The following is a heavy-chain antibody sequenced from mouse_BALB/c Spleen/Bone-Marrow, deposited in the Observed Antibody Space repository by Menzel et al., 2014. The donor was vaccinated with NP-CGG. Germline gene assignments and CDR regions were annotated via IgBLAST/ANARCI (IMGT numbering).Heavy chain of an antibody. CDR2: IYPGDGET. D-gene: IGHD2-2*01. CDR1: GYAFSSYW. V-gene: IGHV1-80*01. CDR3: AKVTTGFAY. Sequence: VKLMESGAELVRPGSSVKISCKASGYAFSSYWMTWVKQRPGQGLERIGQIYPGDGETNYNGKFKGKATLTADKSSSTAYMQLSGLTSEDSAVYFCAKVTTGFAYWGQGTLVTVSA. J-gene: IGHJ3*01.